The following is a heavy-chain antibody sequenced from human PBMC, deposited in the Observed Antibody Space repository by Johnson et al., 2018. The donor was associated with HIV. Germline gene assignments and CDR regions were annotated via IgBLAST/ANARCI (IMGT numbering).Heavy chain of an antibody. D-gene: IGHD3-16*02. CDR3: TTDQAGDYVWGTYRYAFDI. Sequence: VQLVESGGGLVQPGGSPRLSCAASGFTFSNAWMSWVRQAPGKGLEWVGRIKSKTDGGTTDYAAPVKGRFTIARDDSKNTVYLQMNSLKTEDTAVYFCTTDQAGDYVWGTYRYAFDIWGQGTMVTVSS. J-gene: IGHJ3*02. CDR2: IKSKTDGGTT. V-gene: IGHV3-15*01. CDR1: GFTFSNAW.